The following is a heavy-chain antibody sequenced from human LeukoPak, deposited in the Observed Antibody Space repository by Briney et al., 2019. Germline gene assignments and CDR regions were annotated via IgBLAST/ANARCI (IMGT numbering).Heavy chain of an antibody. D-gene: IGHD4-17*01. V-gene: IGHV4-34*01. CDR2: INHSGST. Sequence: SETLSLTCAVYGGSFSGYYWSWIRQPPGKGLEWIGEINHSGSTNYNPSLKSRVTISVDTSKNQFSLKLSSVTAADTAVYYCARGNYGDFDSYYFDYWGQGTLVTGSS. CDR3: ARGNYGDFDSYYFDY. J-gene: IGHJ4*02. CDR1: GGSFSGYY.